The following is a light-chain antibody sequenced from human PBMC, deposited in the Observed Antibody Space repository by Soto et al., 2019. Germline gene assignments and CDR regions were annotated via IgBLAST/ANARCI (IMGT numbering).Light chain of an antibody. CDR2: GAS. CDR3: QQYGSSPFT. V-gene: IGKV3-20*01. J-gene: IGKJ3*01. Sequence: EHVLTQSPGTLSLSPGERTNLSCRASQSVSRNYLTWYQQKPGQAPRLLIYGASSRATGIPDRFSGSGSGADFTLTISRLEPEDFAVYYCQQYGSSPFTFGPGTKVDIK. CDR1: QSVSRNY.